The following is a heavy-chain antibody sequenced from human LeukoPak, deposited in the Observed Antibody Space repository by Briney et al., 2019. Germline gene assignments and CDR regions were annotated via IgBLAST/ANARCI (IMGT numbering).Heavy chain of an antibody. CDR1: GYTFTGYY. V-gene: IGHV1-69*02. J-gene: IGHJ4*02. CDR3: ARSSGWLQSTIDY. D-gene: IGHD5-24*01. CDR2: IIPILGIA. Sequence: SVKVSCKASGYTFTGYYMHWVRQAPGQGLEWMGRIIPILGIANYAQKFQGRVTITADKSTSTAYMELSSLRSEDTAVYYCARSSGWLQSTIDYWGQGTLVTVSS.